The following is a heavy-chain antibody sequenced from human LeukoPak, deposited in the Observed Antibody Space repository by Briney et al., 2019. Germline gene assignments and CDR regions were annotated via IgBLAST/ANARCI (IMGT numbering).Heavy chain of an antibody. D-gene: IGHD2-2*01. CDR3: ARVIRDCSSTSCYFYYYYYYMDV. Sequence: ASVKVSCKASGYTFTGYYMHWVRQAPGQGLEWMGWINPKSGGTNYAQKFQGRVTITRNTSISTAYMELSSLRSEDTAVYYCARVIRDCSSTSCYFYYYYYYMDVWGKGTTVTVSS. J-gene: IGHJ6*03. CDR2: INPKSGGT. V-gene: IGHV1-2*02. CDR1: GYTFTGYY.